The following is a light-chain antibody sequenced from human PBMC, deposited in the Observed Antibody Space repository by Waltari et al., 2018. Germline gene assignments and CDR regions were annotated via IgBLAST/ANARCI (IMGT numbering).Light chain of an antibody. V-gene: IGLV2-8*01. CDR2: EVS. CDR1: SGDVGGYTS. CDR3: SSYGGSNNWV. J-gene: IGLJ3*02. Sequence: QSALTQPPSASGSPGQSVTIPCTGTSGDVGGYTSVPWYQQRPGKVPKLMISEVSKRPSGVPDRFSGSKSGNTASLTVSGLQAEDEAQYYCSSYGGSNNWVFGGGTKLTVL.